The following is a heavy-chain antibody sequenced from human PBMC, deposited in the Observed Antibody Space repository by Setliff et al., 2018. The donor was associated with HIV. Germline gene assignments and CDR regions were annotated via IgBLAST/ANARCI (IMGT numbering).Heavy chain of an antibody. J-gene: IGHJ4*02. D-gene: IGHD3-10*01. CDR2: ISGNGGSA. V-gene: IGHV3-23*01. Sequence: GGSLRLSCAGSGFTSSSYALAFSTYAMSWVRQAPGKGLEWVSGISGNGGSAYYADSVKGRFTISRDNSKNTLYLQMNSLRAADTAVYYCANLWAHGSGTYLYYFDYWGQGTLVTVSS. CDR1: GFTSSSYALAFSTYA. CDR3: ANLWAHGSGTYLYYFDY.